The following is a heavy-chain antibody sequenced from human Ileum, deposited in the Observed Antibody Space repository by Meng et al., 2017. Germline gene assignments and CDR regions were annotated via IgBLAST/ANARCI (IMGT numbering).Heavy chain of an antibody. D-gene: IGHD6-19*01. J-gene: IGHJ4*02. CDR3: ARDRGSGTSDEESGFDY. CDR1: GFTFSSYE. CDR2: ISHSGGRI. Sequence: GESLKISCSTSGFTFSSYEMNWVRQAPGKGLEWISYISHSGGRIEYADSVKGRFTISRDNAKDSLYLQMNSLRADDTAVYYCARDRGSGTSDEESGFDYWGQGTLVTVSS. V-gene: IGHV3-48*03.